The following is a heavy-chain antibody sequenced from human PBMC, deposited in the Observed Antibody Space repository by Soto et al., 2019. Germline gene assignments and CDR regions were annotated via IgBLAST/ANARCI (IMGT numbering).Heavy chain of an antibody. D-gene: IGHD3-16*02. CDR1: GYTFTGYY. CDR2: INPNRGGT. V-gene: IGHV1-2*04. J-gene: IGHJ4*02. Sequence: ASVKVSCKASGYTFTGYYMHWVRQAPGQGLEWMGWINPNRGGTNYAQKFQGWVTMTRDTSISTAYMELSRLRSDDTAVYSCARGSGEELSLNYWGQGTLVTVSS. CDR3: ARGSGEELSLNY.